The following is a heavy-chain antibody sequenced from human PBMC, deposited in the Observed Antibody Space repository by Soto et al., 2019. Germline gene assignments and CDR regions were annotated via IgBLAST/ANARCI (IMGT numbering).Heavy chain of an antibody. CDR3: RRSSRYSTDV. CDR1: ACSLSSYY. J-gene: IGHJ6*02. V-gene: IGHV4-59*01. Sequence: ASETLSLTCNVSACSLSSYYWSWVRLPPGKGLEWIGYIYYSGSTNYNPSLKSRVTISVDTSKNQFSLKLSSVTAADTAVYYCRRSSRYSTDVWGQGTTVTVSS. D-gene: IGHD6-13*01. CDR2: IYYSGST.